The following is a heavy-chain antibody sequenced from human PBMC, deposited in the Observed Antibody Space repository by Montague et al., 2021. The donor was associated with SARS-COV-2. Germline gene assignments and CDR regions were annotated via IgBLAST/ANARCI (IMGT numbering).Heavy chain of an antibody. CDR2: IYANGNF. V-gene: IGHV4-4*07. Sequence: SETLSLTCSVSGDSITPYGDSIGGYFWSWIRQPAGKGLEWIGRIYANGNFNYNPSLNSRVSMSMDTSKQEFSMRLISVTAADTAVYYCARDAYYFGPGRENHGAVDPWGQGILVTVSS. D-gene: IGHD2/OR15-2a*01. J-gene: IGHJ5*02. CDR3: ARDAYYFGPGRENHGAVDP. CDR1: GDSITPYGDSIGGYF.